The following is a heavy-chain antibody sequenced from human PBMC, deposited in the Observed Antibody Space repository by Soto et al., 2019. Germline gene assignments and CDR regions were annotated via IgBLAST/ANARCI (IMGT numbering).Heavy chain of an antibody. CDR1: GYTLTELS. CDR2: FDPEDGET. Sequence: GASVKVSCKVSGYTLTELSMHWVRQAPGKGLEWMGGFDPEDGETIYAQKFQGRVTMTEDTSTDTAYMELSSLRSEDTAVYYCAPGLTRSGPNGFDPWGQGTLVTVSS. V-gene: IGHV1-24*01. D-gene: IGHD3-3*01. CDR3: APGLTRSGPNGFDP. J-gene: IGHJ5*02.